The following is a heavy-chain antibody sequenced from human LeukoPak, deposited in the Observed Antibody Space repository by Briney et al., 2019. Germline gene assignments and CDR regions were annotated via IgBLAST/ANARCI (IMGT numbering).Heavy chain of an antibody. V-gene: IGHV3-30-3*01. D-gene: IGHD5-12*01. CDR2: ISYDGSNK. Sequence: GGSLRLFCAASGFTFSSYAMQWVRQAPGKGLEGVAVISYDGSNKYYADSVKGRFTISRDNSKNTLYLQMNSLRAEDTAVYYCARDHGYDSDYWGQGTLVTVSS. J-gene: IGHJ4*02. CDR3: ARDHGYDSDY. CDR1: GFTFSSYA.